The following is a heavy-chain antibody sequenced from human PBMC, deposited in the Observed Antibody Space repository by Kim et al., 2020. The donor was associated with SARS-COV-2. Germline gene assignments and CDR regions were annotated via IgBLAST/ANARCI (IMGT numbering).Heavy chain of an antibody. CDR1: GFTFGDHY. J-gene: IGHJ4*02. Sequence: GGSLRLSCAASGFTFGDHYMTWIRQSPGKGLEWISYISGTGSFTNYADYVKGRFTISRDNAEKSLFLHMSSLRADDTAVYYCARAGLYDSSGYYPDHWGQGTLVTVSS. D-gene: IGHD3-22*01. V-gene: IGHV3-11*05. CDR3: ARAGLYDSSGYYPDH. CDR2: ISGTGSFT.